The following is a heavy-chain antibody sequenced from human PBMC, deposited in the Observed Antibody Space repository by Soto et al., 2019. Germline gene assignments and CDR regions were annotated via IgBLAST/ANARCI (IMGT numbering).Heavy chain of an antibody. CDR2: ISSSSTYI. Sequence: EVQLVESGGGLVKPGGSLRLSCAASGFTFSNYAMNWVRQAPGEGLEWVSSISSSSTYIYYADSIQGRFTISRDNARDSLSLQLNSLRAEDTAVHYCARGYRGVPSQYEVNDAFDIWGQGTVVTVSS. CDR1: GFTFSNYA. J-gene: IGHJ3*02. V-gene: IGHV3-21*01. D-gene: IGHD3-10*01. CDR3: ARGYRGVPSQYEVNDAFDI.